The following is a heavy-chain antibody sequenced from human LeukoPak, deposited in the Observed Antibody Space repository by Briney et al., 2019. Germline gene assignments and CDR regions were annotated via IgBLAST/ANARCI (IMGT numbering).Heavy chain of an antibody. J-gene: IGHJ4*02. V-gene: IGHV3-49*03. D-gene: IGHD3-22*01. CDR3: TSYYDSSGYPGDY. Sequence: GGSLRLSCTASGFTFGDYAMSWFRQAPGKGLEWVGFIRSKAYGGTTEYAASVKGRFTISRDDSKSIAYLQMNSLKTEDTAVYYCTSYYDSSGYPGDYWGQRTLVTVSS. CDR1: GFTFGDYA. CDR2: IRSKAYGGTT.